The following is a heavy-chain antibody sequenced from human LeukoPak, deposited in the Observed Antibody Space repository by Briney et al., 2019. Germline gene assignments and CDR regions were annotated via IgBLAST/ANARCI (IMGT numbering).Heavy chain of an antibody. J-gene: IGHJ4*02. V-gene: IGHV3-74*01. Sequence: PGGSLRLSCAASGFTFSTYWMHWVRQAPGKGLVWVSRINGDGSSTNYADSVKGRFTISRDNAKNTLFLQMNSLRAEDTAVYYCARGVAARGVDYWGQGTLVTVSS. CDR2: INGDGSST. CDR3: ARGVAARGVDY. D-gene: IGHD1-26*01. CDR1: GFTFSTYW.